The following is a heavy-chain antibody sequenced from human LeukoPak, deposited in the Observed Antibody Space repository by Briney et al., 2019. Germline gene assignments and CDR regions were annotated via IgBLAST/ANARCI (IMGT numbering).Heavy chain of an antibody. CDR2: ISSSGGTT. D-gene: IGHD6-19*01. CDR1: GFTFSDYY. J-gene: IGHJ4*02. V-gene: IGHV3-11*01. Sequence: PGGSLRLSCAGSGFTFSDYYMSWIRQAPGKGLEWVSYISSSGGTTYYADSVKGRFTISRDNAKNSLYLQMNSLRAEDTAVFYCARYSSGTFDYWGQGTLVTVSS. CDR3: ARYSSGTFDY.